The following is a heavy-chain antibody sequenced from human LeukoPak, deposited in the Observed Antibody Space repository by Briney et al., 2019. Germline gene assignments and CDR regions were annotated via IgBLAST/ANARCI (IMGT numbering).Heavy chain of an antibody. D-gene: IGHD1-14*01. Sequence: SETLSLTCTVSGGSISTSWWSWIRQPPGKGLEWIGYIYYSGRTNYNPSLKSRVTISVATSKNQYSLKLSSVTAADTAVYYCAREIVGGFNPGAYWGQGTLVTVSS. CDR1: GGSISTSW. J-gene: IGHJ4*02. CDR3: AREIVGGFNPGAY. CDR2: IYYSGRT. V-gene: IGHV4-59*01.